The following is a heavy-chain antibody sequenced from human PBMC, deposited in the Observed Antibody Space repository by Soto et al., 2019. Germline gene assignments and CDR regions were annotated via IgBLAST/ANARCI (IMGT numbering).Heavy chain of an antibody. D-gene: IGHD1-26*01. Sequence: EVQLEESGGDLVQPGGSLRLSCAASGFTFSTYWMHWVRQAPGKGLVWVSRINSDGSITTYADSVKGRFTISRDNSKNTLYLQMNSLRAEDTAVYYCARVATGIYSWRESWGQGTLVTVSS. CDR2: INSDGSIT. J-gene: IGHJ5*02. V-gene: IGHV3-74*03. CDR3: ARVATGIYSWRES. CDR1: GFTFSTYW.